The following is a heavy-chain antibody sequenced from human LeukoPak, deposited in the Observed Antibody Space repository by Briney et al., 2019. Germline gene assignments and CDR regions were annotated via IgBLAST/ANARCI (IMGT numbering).Heavy chain of an antibody. D-gene: IGHD2-21*01. J-gene: IGHJ5*02. Sequence: PGGSLRLSCAASGFTFSSYEMNWVRQAPGKGLEWISYIRNSDIKTYADSVKGRFTISRDNAKNTLYLQMNSLRAEDTAVYYCARSDWFDPWGQGTLVIVSS. CDR3: ARSDWFDP. CDR2: IRNSDIK. V-gene: IGHV3-48*03. CDR1: GFTFSSYE.